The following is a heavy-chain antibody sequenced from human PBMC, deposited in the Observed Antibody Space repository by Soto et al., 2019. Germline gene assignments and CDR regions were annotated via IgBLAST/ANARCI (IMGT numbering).Heavy chain of an antibody. D-gene: IGHD2-21*02. J-gene: IGHJ5*02. CDR1: GYTFTSYG. CDR3: AWAYCGGDCYTNWFDP. V-gene: IGHV1-18*04. CDR2: ISAYNGNT. Sequence: ASVKVSCKASGYTFTSYGISWVRQAPGQGLEWMGWISAYNGNTNYAQKLQGRVTMTTDTSTSTAYMELRSLRSDDTAGYYCAWAYCGGDCYTNWFDPGGQGTLVPVSS.